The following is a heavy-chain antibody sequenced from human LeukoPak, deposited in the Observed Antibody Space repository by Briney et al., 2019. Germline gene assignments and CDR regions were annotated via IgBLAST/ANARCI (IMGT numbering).Heavy chain of an antibody. Sequence: GASVEVSCKASGYTFTDYYMHWVRQAPGRGLEWMGWINPDSGGTNYAQKFQGRVTMTRDTSISTAYMELSRLRSDDTAVRSDATAVYYCARGPTWLQERPFDYWGQGTLVTVSS. D-gene: IGHD5-24*01. CDR3: ATAVYYCARGPTWLQERPFDY. J-gene: IGHJ4*02. CDR1: GYTFTDYY. V-gene: IGHV1-2*02. CDR2: INPDSGGT.